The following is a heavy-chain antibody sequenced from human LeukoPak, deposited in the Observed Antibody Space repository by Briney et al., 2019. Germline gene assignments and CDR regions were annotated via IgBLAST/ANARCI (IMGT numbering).Heavy chain of an antibody. CDR2: IYSGGST. V-gene: IGHV3-66*02. Sequence: PGRSLRLSCAASGFTFSSYAMHWVRQAPGKGLEWVSVIYSGGSTYYADSVKGRFTISRDNSKNTLYLQMNSLRAEDTAVYYCARDRRSGWYWFDPWGQGTLVTVSS. CDR3: ARDRRSGWYWFDP. D-gene: IGHD6-19*01. CDR1: GFTFSSYA. J-gene: IGHJ5*02.